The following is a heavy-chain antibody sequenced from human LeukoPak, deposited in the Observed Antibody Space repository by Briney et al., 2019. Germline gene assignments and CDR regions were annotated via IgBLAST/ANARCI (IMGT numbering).Heavy chain of an antibody. V-gene: IGHV4-34*01. Sequence: PSETLSLTCAVYGGSFSGYYWSWIRQPPGKGLEWIGEVNHSGSTNYNPSLKSRVTISVDTSKNQFSLKLSSVTAADTAVYYCARGHPVGATDAFDIWGQGTMVTVSS. CDR3: ARGHPVGATDAFDI. D-gene: IGHD1-26*01. J-gene: IGHJ3*02. CDR1: GGSFSGYY. CDR2: VNHSGST.